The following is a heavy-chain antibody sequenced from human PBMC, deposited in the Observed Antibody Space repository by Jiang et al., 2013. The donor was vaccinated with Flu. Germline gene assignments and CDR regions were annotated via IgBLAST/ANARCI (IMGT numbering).Heavy chain of an antibody. CDR3: SGSYSNYVSNHYSDF. CDR1: GGSISSAGYY. J-gene: IGHJ4*02. V-gene: IGHV4-31*03. CDR2: INYNGAT. Sequence: PGLVKPSQTLSLTCTVSGGSISSAGYYWSWIRQHPGKGLEWIGYINYNGATYHNPSLQSRVTISVDTSKMQFFLKLSSVTAADTAVYYCSGSYSNYVSNHYSDFWGQGTVVTVSS. D-gene: IGHD4-11*01.